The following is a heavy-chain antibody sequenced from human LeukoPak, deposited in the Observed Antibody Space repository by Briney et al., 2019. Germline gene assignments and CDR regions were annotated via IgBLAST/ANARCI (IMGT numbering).Heavy chain of an antibody. CDR3: ARDLKRYCSGGSCYSLRY. V-gene: IGHV1-8*02. CDR1: GYTFTSYD. J-gene: IGHJ4*02. Sequence: ASVKVSCKASGYTFTSYDINWVRQATGQGLEWMGWMNPNSGNTGYAQKFQGRVTMTRDTSISTAYMELSRLRSDDTAVYYCARDLKRYCSGGSCYSLRYWGQGTLVTVSS. CDR2: MNPNSGNT. D-gene: IGHD2-15*01.